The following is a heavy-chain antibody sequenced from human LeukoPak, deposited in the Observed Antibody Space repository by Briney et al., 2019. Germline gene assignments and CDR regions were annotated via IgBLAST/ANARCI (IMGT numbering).Heavy chain of an antibody. D-gene: IGHD1-26*01. CDR1: TITFTSYY. CDR3: ARAKTTSGSYPNY. Sequence: ASFKVTSKASTITFTSYYMHCVRQAPGQGLEWMGWINPNSGGTNYAQKFQGRVTMTRDTSISTAYMELSRLRSDDTAVYYCARAKTTSGSYPNYWGQGTLVTVSS. J-gene: IGHJ4*02. CDR2: INPNSGGT. V-gene: IGHV1-2*02.